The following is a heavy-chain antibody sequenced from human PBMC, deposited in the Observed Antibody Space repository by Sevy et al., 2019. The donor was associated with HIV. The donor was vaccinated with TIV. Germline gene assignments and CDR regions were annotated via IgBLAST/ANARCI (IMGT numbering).Heavy chain of an antibody. D-gene: IGHD6-19*01. CDR1: GDSIISGANY. CDR3: ARGRSAVATYYTWSTVAGYDFDY. Sequence: SETLSLTCTVSGDSIISGANYWGWIRQHPVKGLEWIGYIHYSGSTYDNPSLKSRITMSVDTSKNQFSLKLRSVTAADTAVYYCARGRSAVATYYTWSTVAGYDFDYWGQGTLVTVSS. J-gene: IGHJ4*02. CDR2: IHYSGST. V-gene: IGHV4-31*03.